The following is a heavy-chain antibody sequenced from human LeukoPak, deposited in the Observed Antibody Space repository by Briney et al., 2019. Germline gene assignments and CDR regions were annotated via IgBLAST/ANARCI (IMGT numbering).Heavy chain of an antibody. CDR3: ARQSSWYDGFDY. J-gene: IGHJ4*02. Sequence: SETLSLTCTVSGGSISSYYWSWIRQPPGKGLEWIGYIYYSGSTNYNPSLKSRVTISVDTSKNQFSLKLSSVTAADTAVYHCARQSSWYDGFDYWGQGTLVTVSS. CDR2: IYYSGST. D-gene: IGHD6-19*01. CDR1: GGSISSYY. V-gene: IGHV4-59*08.